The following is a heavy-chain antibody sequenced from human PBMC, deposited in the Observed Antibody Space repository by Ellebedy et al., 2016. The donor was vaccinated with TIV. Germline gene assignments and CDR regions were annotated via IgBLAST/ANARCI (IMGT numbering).Heavy chain of an antibody. CDR1: GFNFRSYW. D-gene: IGHD4-17*01. V-gene: IGHV3-7*01. Sequence: GESLKISCAASGFNFRSYWMAWVRQAPGKGLEWVAKIRQEGDEIYYVESVKGRFTISRDNAKTSLFLQMHSLRVEDTAVYYCARRASYGDYAVQVNPWFDPWGQGTLVTVSS. CDR2: IRQEGDEI. J-gene: IGHJ5*02. CDR3: ARRASYGDYAVQVNPWFDP.